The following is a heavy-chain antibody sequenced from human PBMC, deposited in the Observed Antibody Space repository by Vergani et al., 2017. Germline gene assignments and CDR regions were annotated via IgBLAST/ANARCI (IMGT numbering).Heavy chain of an antibody. Sequence: EVQLVESGGGLVKRGGSLRLSCAASGFTFSSYSLNWVRKAPGKGLEWVSSISSSSSYIHYSDSLKGRFTISRDNSKNTVDLQVNRLRAEDTGLYYCARDPRSRGSFFFDFWGLGALVTVSS. D-gene: IGHD6-25*01. V-gene: IGHV3-21*01. J-gene: IGHJ4*02. CDR1: GFTFSSYS. CDR3: ARDPRSRGSFFFDF. CDR2: ISSSSSYI.